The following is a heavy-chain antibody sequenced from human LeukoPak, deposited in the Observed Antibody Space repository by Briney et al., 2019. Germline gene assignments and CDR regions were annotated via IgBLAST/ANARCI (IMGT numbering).Heavy chain of an antibody. Sequence: PGGSLRLSCAASGFTFSSYGMHWVRQAPGKGLEWVAFIRHDGSNKYYADSVKGRLTISRDNSKNTLYLQMNSLRVEDTAVYYCARSLKAFVVVTGPHDYWGQGTLVTVSS. V-gene: IGHV3-30*02. D-gene: IGHD2-21*02. CDR2: IRHDGSNK. J-gene: IGHJ4*02. CDR1: GFTFSSYG. CDR3: ARSLKAFVVVTGPHDY.